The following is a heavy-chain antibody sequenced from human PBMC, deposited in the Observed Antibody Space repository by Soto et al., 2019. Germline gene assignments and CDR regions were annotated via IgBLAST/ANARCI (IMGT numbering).Heavy chain of an antibody. D-gene: IGHD4-17*01. CDR1: GYNLGTYY. CDR3: ARHGFYGDYASNYFDP. Sequence: GESRKISCEGFGYNLGTYYIASVRQMPGKGLEYMGIIYPGDSDSRYSPSFQGQVTFSADKSISTAYMQWSSLKASDTAMYYCARHGFYGDYASNYFDPWGQGTLVTVSS. CDR2: IYPGDSDS. J-gene: IGHJ5*02. V-gene: IGHV5-51*01.